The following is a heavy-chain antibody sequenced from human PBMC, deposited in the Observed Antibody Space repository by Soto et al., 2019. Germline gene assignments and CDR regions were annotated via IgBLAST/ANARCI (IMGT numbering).Heavy chain of an antibody. D-gene: IGHD6-19*01. CDR1: GFTFSSYS. J-gene: IGHJ6*02. V-gene: IGHV3-21*04. Sequence: GGSLRLSCAASGFTFSSYSMNWVRQAPGKGLEWVSSISSSSSYIYYADSVKGRFTISRDNAKNSLYLQMNSLRAEDTAVYYCTKDLLFRQWPRDGMDVWGQGTTVTVSS. CDR2: ISSSSSYI. CDR3: TKDLLFRQWPRDGMDV.